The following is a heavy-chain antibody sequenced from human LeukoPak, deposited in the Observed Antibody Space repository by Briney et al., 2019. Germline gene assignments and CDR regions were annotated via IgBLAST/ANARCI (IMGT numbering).Heavy chain of an antibody. Sequence: GASVKVSCKASGYTFTSYDINWVRQATGLGLEWMGWMNPNSGNTGYAQKFQGRVTMTRDTSISTAYMELSRLRSDDTAVYYCARNRDGYNSWGQGTLVTVSS. CDR3: ARNRDGYNS. V-gene: IGHV1-8*01. CDR2: MNPNSGNT. D-gene: IGHD5-24*01. CDR1: GYTFTSYD. J-gene: IGHJ5*02.